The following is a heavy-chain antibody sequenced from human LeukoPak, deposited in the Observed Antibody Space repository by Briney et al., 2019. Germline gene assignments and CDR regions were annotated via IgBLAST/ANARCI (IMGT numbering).Heavy chain of an antibody. J-gene: IGHJ3*02. CDR1: GFTFSDYY. V-gene: IGHV3-11*01. D-gene: IGHD3-3*01. CDR2: ISSSGSTI. CDR3: ARALYYDFWSGSPDDAFDI. Sequence: GGSLRLSRAASGFTFSDYYMSWIRQAPGKGLEWVSYISSSGSTIYYADSVKGRFTISRDNAKNSLYLQMNSLRAEDTAVYYCARALYYDFWSGSPDDAFDIWGQGTMVTVSS.